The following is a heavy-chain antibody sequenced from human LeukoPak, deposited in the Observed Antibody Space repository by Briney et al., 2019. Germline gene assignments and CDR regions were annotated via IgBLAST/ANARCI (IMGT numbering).Heavy chain of an antibody. D-gene: IGHD2-2*02. CDR3: ASDWGLSQLEYCSNTNCYMGAFDI. CDR1: GYTFTGYY. CDR2: INPNSGGT. Sequence: ASVNVSCTASGYTFTGYYMHWVRQAPAQGLEWMGWINPNSGGTNYTQKFQGRVTMTRDTSISTAYMELSRLRSDDTAVYYCASDWGLSQLEYCSNTNCYMGAFDIWGQGTMVTVSS. J-gene: IGHJ3*02. V-gene: IGHV1-2*02.